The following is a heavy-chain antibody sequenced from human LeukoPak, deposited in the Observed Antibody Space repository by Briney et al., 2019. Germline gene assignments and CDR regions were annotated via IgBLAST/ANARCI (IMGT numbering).Heavy chain of an antibody. J-gene: IGHJ4*02. CDR3: AKRTGDNSGQFDN. D-gene: IGHD4-23*01. V-gene: IGHV3-23*01. CDR2: INGGGGFT. CDR1: GFTFSSDA. Sequence: PGGSLRLSCAASGFTFSSDAMSWIRQAAGRDLEWVSAINGGGGFTYYADFAKGRFTISRDNSRNTLYLQMNSLRAEDTALYYCAKRTGDNSGQFDNWGQGTLVTISS.